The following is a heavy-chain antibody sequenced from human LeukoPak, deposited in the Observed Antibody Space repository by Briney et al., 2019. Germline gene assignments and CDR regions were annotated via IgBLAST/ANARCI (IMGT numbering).Heavy chain of an antibody. CDR1: GFTFSSYA. CDR3: AKDNSFGFGMAVAGSGYYFDY. D-gene: IGHD6-19*01. J-gene: IGHJ4*02. Sequence: PGGSLRLSCAASGFTFSSYAMSWVRQAPGKGLEWVSAISGSGGSTYYADSVKGRFTISRDNSKNTLYLQMNSLRAEDSAVYYCAKDNSFGFGMAVAGSGYYFDYWGQGTLVTASS. CDR2: ISGSGGST. V-gene: IGHV3-23*01.